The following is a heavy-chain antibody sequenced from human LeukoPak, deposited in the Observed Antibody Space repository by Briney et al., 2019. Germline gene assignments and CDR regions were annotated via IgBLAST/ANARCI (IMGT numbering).Heavy chain of an antibody. CDR1: GYSFSSYG. J-gene: IGHJ4*02. CDR2: ISTHNGNT. Sequence: ASMKVSCKASGYSFSSYGISWVRQAPGQGLEWMGWISTHNGNTNYPQKFQGRVTMTTDTSTSTAYMELRSLRSDDTAVYYCARDRTTSYSSSTDHLNDYWGQGTLVTVSS. CDR3: ARDRTTSYSSSTDHLNDY. V-gene: IGHV1-18*01. D-gene: IGHD6-6*01.